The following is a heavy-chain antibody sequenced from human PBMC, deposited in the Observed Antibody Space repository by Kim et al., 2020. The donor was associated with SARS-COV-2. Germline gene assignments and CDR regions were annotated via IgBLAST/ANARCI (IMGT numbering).Heavy chain of an antibody. CDR2: ISSSSTNM. CDR3: ARGGSGSFLIDY. Sequence: GGSLRLSCAASGFTFSTYTMNWVRQAPGKGLEWVSYISSSSTNMYYADSVKGRFTISRDNAKNSLYLQMNSLRDEDTAVYYCARGGSGSFLIDYWGQGTLVTVSS. CDR1: GFTFSTYT. J-gene: IGHJ4*02. V-gene: IGHV3-48*02. D-gene: IGHD3-10*01.